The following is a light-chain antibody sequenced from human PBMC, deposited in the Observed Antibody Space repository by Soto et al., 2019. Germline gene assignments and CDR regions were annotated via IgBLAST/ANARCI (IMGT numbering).Light chain of an antibody. J-gene: IGKJ1*01. CDR3: QQYNSYSRA. Sequence: DIQMTQSPSTLSASVGYRVTITCRASQSIGTWLAWYQHKPGRAPKLLIYDASTLEGGVPSRFSGSRSGTEFTFTISSLQPDDFETYYCQQYNSYSRAFGQGTKVDIK. CDR1: QSIGTW. CDR2: DAS. V-gene: IGKV1-5*01.